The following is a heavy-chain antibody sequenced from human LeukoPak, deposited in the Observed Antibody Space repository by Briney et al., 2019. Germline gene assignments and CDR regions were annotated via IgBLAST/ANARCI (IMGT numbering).Heavy chain of an antibody. CDR3: ARGQGVVPAATYYYYTMDV. V-gene: IGHV1-3*01. CDR1: GYTFTGYY. D-gene: IGHD2-2*01. CDR2: INAGNGDT. J-gene: IGHJ6*02. Sequence: ASVKVPCKASGYTFTGYYMHWVRQAPGQKLEWMGWINAGNGDTKYSQKFQDRVSITRDTSASTAYMELSSLRSADTTVYYCARGQGVVPAATYYYYTMDVWGQGTTVTVSS.